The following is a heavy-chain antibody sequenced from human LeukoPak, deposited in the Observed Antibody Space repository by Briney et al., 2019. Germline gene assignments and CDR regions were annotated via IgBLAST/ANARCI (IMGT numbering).Heavy chain of an antibody. Sequence: SQTLSLTCTVSVGSISSGSYYWSWIRQPAGKGLEWIGRIYTSGSTNYNPSLKSRVTISVDTSKNQFSLKLSSVTAADTAVYYCARDLSYCSSTSCYIWAFDIWGQGTMVTVSS. CDR1: VGSISSGSYY. CDR3: ARDLSYCSSTSCYIWAFDI. D-gene: IGHD2-2*02. J-gene: IGHJ3*02. V-gene: IGHV4-61*02. CDR2: IYTSGST.